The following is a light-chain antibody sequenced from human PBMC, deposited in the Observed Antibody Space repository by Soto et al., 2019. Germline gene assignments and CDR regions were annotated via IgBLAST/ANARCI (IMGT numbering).Light chain of an antibody. CDR2: ASS. Sequence: QSVLTQPASVSGSPGQSITISCTGTSSDVGSYNYVSWYQQHPGKAPRLMIYASSNRPSGVSHRFSGYRSGNTASLTISGLQAEDEADYFCSSYTSGSTLYVFGRGTKVTVL. J-gene: IGLJ1*01. CDR1: SSDVGSYNY. V-gene: IGLV2-14*01. CDR3: SSYTSGSTLYV.